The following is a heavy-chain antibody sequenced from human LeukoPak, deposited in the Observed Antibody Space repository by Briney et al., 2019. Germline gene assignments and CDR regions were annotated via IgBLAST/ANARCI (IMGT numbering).Heavy chain of an antibody. CDR2: ISYDGSNK. CDR1: GFTFSSYA. Sequence: GGSLRLSCAASGFTFSSYAMHWVRQAPGKGLEWVAVISYDGSNKYYADSVKGRFTISRDNSKNTLYLQMNSLRAEDTAVYYCARTYSSGWYSDYGMDVWGKGTKVTVSS. D-gene: IGHD6-19*01. V-gene: IGHV3-30*04. CDR3: ARTYSSGWYSDYGMDV. J-gene: IGHJ6*04.